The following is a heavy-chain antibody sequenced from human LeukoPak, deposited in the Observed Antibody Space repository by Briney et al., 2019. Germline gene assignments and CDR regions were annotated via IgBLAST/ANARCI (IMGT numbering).Heavy chain of an antibody. J-gene: IGHJ1*01. V-gene: IGHV1-2*02. CDR3: ATSSGYYVGYIQY. Sequence: ASMKVSCKASGYTFTGYYMHWVRQAPGQGLEWMGWINPNSGGTNYAQKFQGRVTMTRDTSISTVYMELSRLRSDDTAVYYCATSSGYYVGYIQYWGQGTLVTVSS. CDR1: GYTFTGYY. D-gene: IGHD3-22*01. CDR2: INPNSGGT.